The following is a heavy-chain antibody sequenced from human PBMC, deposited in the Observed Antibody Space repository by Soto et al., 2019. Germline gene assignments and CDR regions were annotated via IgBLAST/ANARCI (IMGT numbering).Heavy chain of an antibody. V-gene: IGHV1-2*04. Sequence: ASVKVSCKASGDTFTGXYMHWVRQAPGQGLEWMGWINPNSGGTNYAQKFQGWVTMTRDTSISTAYMELSRLRSDDTAVYYCATQRSEWELSFDYWGQGTLVTVSS. CDR1: GDTFTGXY. CDR3: ATQRSEWELSFDY. D-gene: IGHD1-26*01. J-gene: IGHJ4*02. CDR2: INPNSGGT.